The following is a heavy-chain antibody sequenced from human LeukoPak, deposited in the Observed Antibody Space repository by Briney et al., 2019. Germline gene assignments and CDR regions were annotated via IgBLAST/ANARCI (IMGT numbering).Heavy chain of an antibody. V-gene: IGHV4-39*01. J-gene: IGHJ4*02. Sequence: SQTLSLTCTVSGDSISNRNYYWGWIRQPPGKGLAWIGSIYYRGSSYYNRFFRRRPNICVDTSKNQFSLKLSFVTAADTAVYYCARLGLVGPYSSSAYYFDYWGQGALVTVSS. CDR2: IYYRGSS. CDR1: GDSISNRNYY. D-gene: IGHD6-6*01. CDR3: ARLGLVGPYSSSAYYFDY.